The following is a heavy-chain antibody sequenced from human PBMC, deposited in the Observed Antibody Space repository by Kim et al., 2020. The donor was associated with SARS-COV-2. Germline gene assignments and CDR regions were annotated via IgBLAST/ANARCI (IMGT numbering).Heavy chain of an antibody. D-gene: IGHD3-10*01. V-gene: IGHV4-31*03. Sequence: SETLSLTCTVSGGSISSGGYYWSWIRQHPGKGLEWIGYIYYSGSTYYNPSLKSRVTISVDTSKNQFSLKLSSVTAADTAVYYCARACRGGSGSYYSPGIAVANEFDYWGQGTLVTVSS. CDR3: ARACRGGSGSYYSPGIAVANEFDY. J-gene: IGHJ4*02. CDR2: IYYSGST. CDR1: GGSISSGGYY.